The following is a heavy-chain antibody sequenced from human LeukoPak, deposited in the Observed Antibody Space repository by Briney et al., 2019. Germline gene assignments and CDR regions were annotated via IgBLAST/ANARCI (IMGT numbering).Heavy chain of an antibody. Sequence: PGGSLRLSCAASGFTFGISWMSWVRQAPGMGLECVANIKPDGSEKYYVDSVKGRFTISGDNAKNSLYLQMNSLRADDTAVYFCASGNSFDYWGQGTLVTVSS. CDR1: GFTFGISW. CDR3: ASGNSFDY. V-gene: IGHV3-7*01. J-gene: IGHJ4*02. CDR2: IKPDGSEK.